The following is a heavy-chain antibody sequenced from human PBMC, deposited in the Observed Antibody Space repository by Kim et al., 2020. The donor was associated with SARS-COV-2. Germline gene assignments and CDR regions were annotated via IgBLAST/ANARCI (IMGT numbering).Heavy chain of an antibody. V-gene: IGHV1-69*04. Sequence: SVKVSCKASGGTFSSYAISWVRQAPGQGLEWMGRIIPILGIANYAQKFQGRVTITADKSTSTAYMELSSLRSEDTAVYYCARADGHVVSDYYYGMDVWGQGTTVTVSS. D-gene: IGHD2-2*01. J-gene: IGHJ6*02. CDR2: IIPILGIA. CDR1: GGTFSSYA. CDR3: ARADGHVVSDYYYGMDV.